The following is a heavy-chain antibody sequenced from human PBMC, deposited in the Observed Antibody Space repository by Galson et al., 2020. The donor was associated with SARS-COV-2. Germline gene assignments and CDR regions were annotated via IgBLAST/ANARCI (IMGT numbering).Heavy chain of an antibody. J-gene: IGHJ6*02. V-gene: IGHV4-31*03. CDR2: IYYSGNT. CDR1: GGSISSDSYY. Sequence: SETLSLTCTVSGGSISSDSYYWNWIRQHPGKGLEWIGYIYYSGNTYYNPSLKSRVTISVDTSKNQFSLKLSSVTAADTAVYYCARGGCSGGRWEQEINDYFCGMDVWGQGTRVIVSS. D-gene: IGHD2-15*01. CDR3: ARGGCSGGRWEQEINDYFCGMDV.